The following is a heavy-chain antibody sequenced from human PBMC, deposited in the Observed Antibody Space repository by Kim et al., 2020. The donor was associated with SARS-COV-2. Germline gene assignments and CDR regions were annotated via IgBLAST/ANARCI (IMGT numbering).Heavy chain of an antibody. CDR3: TTAYIVVVPAAIQDGWFDP. Sequence: GGSLRLSCAASGFTFSNAWMSWVRQAPGKGLEWVGRIKSKTDGGTTDYAAPVKGRFTISRDDSKNTLYLQMNSLKTEDTAVYYCTTAYIVVVPAAIQDGWFDPWGQGTLVTVSS. CDR2: IKSKTDGGTT. J-gene: IGHJ5*02. D-gene: IGHD2-2*02. V-gene: IGHV3-15*01. CDR1: GFTFSNAW.